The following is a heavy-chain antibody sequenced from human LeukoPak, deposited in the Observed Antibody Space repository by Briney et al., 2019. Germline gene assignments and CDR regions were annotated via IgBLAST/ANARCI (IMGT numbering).Heavy chain of an antibody. V-gene: IGHV4-59*01. D-gene: IGHD5-18*01. CDR2: IYYSGST. CDR1: GGSISSYY. J-gene: IGHJ6*03. CDR3: ARTEESGYSYGYFGYYYYMDV. Sequence: SETLSLACTVSGGSISSYYWSWIRQPPGKGLEYIGYIYYSGSTNYNPSLKSRVTISVDTSKNQFSLKLSSVTAADTAVYYCARTEESGYSYGYFGYYYYMDVWGKGTTVTVSS.